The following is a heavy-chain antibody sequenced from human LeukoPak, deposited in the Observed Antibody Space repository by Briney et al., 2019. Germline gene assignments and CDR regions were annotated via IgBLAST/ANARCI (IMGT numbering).Heavy chain of an antibody. J-gene: IGHJ4*02. CDR2: IYPGDSDT. CDR3: ARSASSGYYSDY. CDR1: GYSFSNFW. Sequence: GESLQISCKASGYSFSNFWIGWVRQMPGKGLEWMGIIYPGDSDTRYSPSFQGQVTISADKSISTAYLQWSSLKASDTAMYYCARSASSGYYSDYWGQGTLVTVPS. D-gene: IGHD3-22*01. V-gene: IGHV5-51*01.